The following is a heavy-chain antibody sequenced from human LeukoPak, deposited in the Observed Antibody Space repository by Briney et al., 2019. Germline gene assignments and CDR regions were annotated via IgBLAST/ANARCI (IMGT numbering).Heavy chain of an antibody. CDR1: GGSISSYY. D-gene: IGHD3-3*01. J-gene: IGHJ4*02. Sequence: SETLSLTCTVSGGSISSYYWSWIRQPPGKGLEWIGYIYYSVSTNYNPSLKSRVTISVDTSKNQFSLKLSSVTAADTAVYYCAREPPYYDFWGGSFDYWGQGTLVTVSS. V-gene: IGHV4-59*01. CDR2: IYYSVST. CDR3: AREPPYYDFWGGSFDY.